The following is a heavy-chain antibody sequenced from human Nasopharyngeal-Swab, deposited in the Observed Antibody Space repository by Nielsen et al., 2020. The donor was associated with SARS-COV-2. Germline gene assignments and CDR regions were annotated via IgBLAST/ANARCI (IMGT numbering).Heavy chain of an antibody. CDR2: ISSSGSTI. J-gene: IGHJ4*02. D-gene: IGHD5-18*01. CDR3: ARVAMVTGSFDY. Sequence: GESLKISCAASGFTFSDYYMSWIRQAPGKGLEWVSYISSSGSTIYYADSVKGRFTISRDNAKNSLYLQMNSLRAEDTAVYYCARVAMVTGSFDYWGQGTLVTVSS. V-gene: IGHV3-11*01. CDR1: GFTFSDYY.